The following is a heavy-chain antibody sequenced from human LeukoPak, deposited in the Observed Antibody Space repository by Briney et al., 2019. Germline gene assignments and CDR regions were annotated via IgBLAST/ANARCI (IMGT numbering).Heavy chain of an antibody. D-gene: IGHD5-12*01. CDR2: IYYSGST. CDR1: GGSISSGGYS. Sequence: SQTLSLTCAVSGGSISSGGYSWTWIRQPPGKGLEWIGYIYYSGSTYYNPSLKSRVIISVDTSKNHFSLRLSSVSAADTAVYYCARDGYSGDDGLWGQGTLVTVSS. CDR3: ARDGYSGDDGL. V-gene: IGHV4-30-4*07. J-gene: IGHJ4*02.